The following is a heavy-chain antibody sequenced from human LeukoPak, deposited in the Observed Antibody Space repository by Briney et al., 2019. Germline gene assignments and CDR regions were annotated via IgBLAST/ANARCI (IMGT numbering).Heavy chain of an antibody. J-gene: IGHJ4*02. CDR2: ITGSGGTT. CDR1: RFTFSSNA. V-gene: IGHV3-23*01. Sequence: PGGSLRLSCAASRFTFSSNAMSWVRQAPGKGLEWVSSITGSGGTTYYADSVKGRFTVSRDNSKNTLYLQMNSLRAEDTAVYYCARDVGSGSYLDYWGQGTLVTVSS. CDR3: ARDVGSGSYLDY. D-gene: IGHD3-10*01.